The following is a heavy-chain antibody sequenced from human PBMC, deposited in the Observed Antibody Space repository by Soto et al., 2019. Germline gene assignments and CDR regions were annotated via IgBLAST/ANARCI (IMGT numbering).Heavy chain of an antibody. CDR1: GFIFSSHN. D-gene: IGHD3-9*01. V-gene: IGHV3-21*06. J-gene: IGHJ6*02. Sequence: GGSLRLSCAASGFIFSSHNMNWVRQAPGKGLEWVSSITGSSSYIFYADSVKGRFTISRDNAKNTVYLQVNSLRAEDTGVYYCARLVASETGYGMDVWGQGTTVTVSS. CDR3: ARLVASETGYGMDV. CDR2: ITGSSSYI.